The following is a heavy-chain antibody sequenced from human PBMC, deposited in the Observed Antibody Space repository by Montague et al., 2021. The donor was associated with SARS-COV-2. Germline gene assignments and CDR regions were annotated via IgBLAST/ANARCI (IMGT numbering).Heavy chain of an antibody. V-gene: IGHV4-38-2*02. CDR3: TVNSNYYYYYGMDV. CDR1: GYSISSGYY. Sequence: SETLSLTCTVSGYSISSGYYWCLIRQPPGKVLEWIGSSHHGGSTYYNPSLNSRVTLSVNTSKNQFSQKRSSVSAADTVVYYCTVNSNYYYYYGMDVWGQGTTVTVSS. D-gene: IGHD4-11*01. CDR2: SHHGGST. J-gene: IGHJ6*02.